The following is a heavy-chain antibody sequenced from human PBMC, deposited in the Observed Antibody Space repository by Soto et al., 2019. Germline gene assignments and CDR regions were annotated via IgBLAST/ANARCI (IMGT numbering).Heavy chain of an antibody. CDR1: DGSINSSSYF. CDR3: ARHYSSGSRNWFDP. D-gene: IGHD6-19*01. J-gene: IGHJ5*02. V-gene: IGHV4-39*01. Sequence: QLQLQESGPGLVKPSETLSLTCRVSDGSINSSSYFWGWVRQPPGKGLEWIGSIYYSGSTYYNPSLRSRVTISVDTSKNQFSLKLSSVTAADTAVFYCARHYSSGSRNWFDPWGQGTLVTVSS. CDR2: IYYSGST.